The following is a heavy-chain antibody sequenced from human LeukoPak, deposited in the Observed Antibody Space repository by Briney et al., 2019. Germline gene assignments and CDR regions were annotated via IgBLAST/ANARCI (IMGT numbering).Heavy chain of an antibody. Sequence: PGGSLRLSCAASGFTVSSKYMSWVRQAPGKGLECVSVIYGGGTTFYADSVKGRFTISRDNSENTLYLQMNSLRVEDTALYYCARDWDLDYWGQGTLVTVFS. D-gene: IGHD1-26*01. V-gene: IGHV3-66*01. J-gene: IGHJ4*02. CDR2: IYGGGTT. CDR3: ARDWDLDY. CDR1: GFTVSSKY.